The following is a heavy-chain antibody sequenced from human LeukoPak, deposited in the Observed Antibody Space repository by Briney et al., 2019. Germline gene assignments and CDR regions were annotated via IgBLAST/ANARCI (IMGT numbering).Heavy chain of an antibody. Sequence: GGSLRLSCAASGFTFSSYAMTWVRQAPGKGLEWVSIISGSGDSTYYAESVKGRFTISRDNSKNTLYLQMNSLRAEDTALYYCAKDRYCGGRSCHGIDYWGQGTLVTVSS. D-gene: IGHD2-15*01. CDR1: GFTFSSYA. J-gene: IGHJ4*02. V-gene: IGHV3-23*01. CDR2: ISGSGDST. CDR3: AKDRYCGGRSCHGIDY.